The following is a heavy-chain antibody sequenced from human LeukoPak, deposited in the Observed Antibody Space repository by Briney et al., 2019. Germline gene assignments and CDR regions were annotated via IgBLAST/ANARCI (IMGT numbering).Heavy chain of an antibody. CDR3: AAAGTLHFDY. V-gene: IGHV1-69*05. J-gene: IGHJ4*02. Sequence: PPASVKVSCKASGGTFSSYAISWVRQAPGQGLEWMGGIIPIFGTANYAQKFQGRITITRDTSASTAYMELSSLRSEDTAVYYCAAAGTLHFDYWGQGTLVTVSS. CDR1: GGTFSSYA. D-gene: IGHD6-13*01. CDR2: IIPIFGTA.